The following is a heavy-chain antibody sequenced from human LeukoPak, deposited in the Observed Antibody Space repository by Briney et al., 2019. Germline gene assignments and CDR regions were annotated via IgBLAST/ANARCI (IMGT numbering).Heavy chain of an antibody. Sequence: PGGSLRLSCAGSGFPFSSYSMNWVRQAPGKGLEWVSYITGSSSHMYYADSVKGRFTTSRDNAKNSLYLQMNSLRAEDTAVYYCARDRGGRSGLDDWGQGTLVIVSS. J-gene: IGHJ4*02. CDR1: GFPFSSYS. CDR2: ITGSSSHM. D-gene: IGHD2-15*01. CDR3: ARDRGGRSGLDD. V-gene: IGHV3-21*01.